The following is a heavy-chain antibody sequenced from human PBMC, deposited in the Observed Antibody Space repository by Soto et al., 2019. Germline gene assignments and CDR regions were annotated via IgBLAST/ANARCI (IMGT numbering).Heavy chain of an antibody. J-gene: IGHJ2*01. CDR2: IKQDGSEK. CDR1: GFTFSKYW. D-gene: IGHD1-26*01. V-gene: IGHV3-7*01. CDR3: ARRATTSAGYFDL. Sequence: PGGSLRLSCAASGFTFSKYWMSWVRQAPGKGLEWVANIKQDGSEKNYKDSVKGRLTISRDNAKNSLSLQMNSLRAEDTAVYYCARRATTSAGYFDLWGRGTPVTVSS.